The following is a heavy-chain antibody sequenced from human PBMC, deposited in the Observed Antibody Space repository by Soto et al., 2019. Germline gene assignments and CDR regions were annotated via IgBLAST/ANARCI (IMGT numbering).Heavy chain of an antibody. CDR2: IGPYNGNT. V-gene: IGHV1-18*01. Sequence: QAQLVQSGAEVKKPGASVKVSCQAGGYTFADYGISWVRQAPGQGLEWVGWIGPYNGNTNYAQNLQDRVTMTTDTYKNTAYMELRSLRSDDTDLYYCARCYCTVGSCYTCWHFDLWGRGTLLTVSS. J-gene: IGHJ2*01. CDR1: GYTFADYG. CDR3: ARCYCTVGSCYTCWHFDL. D-gene: IGHD2-15*01.